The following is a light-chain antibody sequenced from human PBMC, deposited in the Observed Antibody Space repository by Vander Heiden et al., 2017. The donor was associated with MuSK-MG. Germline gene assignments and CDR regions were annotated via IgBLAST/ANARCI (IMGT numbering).Light chain of an antibody. CDR3: RQYSNWPPWT. Sequence: EIMLTQSPATLSVSPGESATLSCRASQSINSNLAWYQQKPGQAPRLLIYAASTRAAGIPARFSGSGSRTEFTLTLSRLQSEDFAVYYCRQYSNWPPWTFGQGTKVEIK. V-gene: IGKV3-15*01. CDR2: AAS. J-gene: IGKJ1*01. CDR1: QSINSN.